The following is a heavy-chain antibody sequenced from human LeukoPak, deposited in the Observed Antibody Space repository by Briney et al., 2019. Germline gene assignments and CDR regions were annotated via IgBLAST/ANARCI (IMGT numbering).Heavy chain of an antibody. CDR1: GGSISSYY. CDR3: AAGYSSTLFDY. V-gene: IGHV4-59*08. J-gene: IGHJ4*02. Sequence: PSETLSLTCTVSGGSISSYYWSWIRQPPGKGLEWIGYIYYSGSTNYNPSLKSRVTISVDTSKNQFSLKLSSVTAADTAVYYCAAGYSSTLFDYWGQGTLVTVSS. D-gene: IGHD6-13*01. CDR2: IYYSGST.